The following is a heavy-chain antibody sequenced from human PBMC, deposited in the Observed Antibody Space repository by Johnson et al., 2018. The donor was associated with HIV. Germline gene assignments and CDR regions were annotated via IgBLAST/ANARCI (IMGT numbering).Heavy chain of an antibody. J-gene: IGHJ3*02. CDR1: GFTFGNYV. V-gene: IGHV3-30*04. CDR2: ISYDGSNK. D-gene: IGHD2-8*01. Sequence: QVQLVESGGGVVQPGRSLRLSCAASGFTFGNYVMHWVSQAPGKGLEWVALISYDGSNKYYADSVKGRFIISRDDSKTIAYLQMNSLRAEDTAVYYCVKDLYCIDGVCRTDAFDMWGQGTMVTASS. CDR3: VKDLYCIDGVCRTDAFDM.